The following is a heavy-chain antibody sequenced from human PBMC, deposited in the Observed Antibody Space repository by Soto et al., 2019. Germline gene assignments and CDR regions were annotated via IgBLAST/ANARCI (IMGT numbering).Heavy chain of an antibody. D-gene: IGHD3-22*01. CDR2: ISGSGGST. V-gene: IGHV3-23*01. CDR3: ASNYYDSSGYMNY. CDR1: GFTFSSYA. Sequence: GESLKISCAASGFTFSSYAMSWVRQAPGKGLEWVSAISGSGGSTYYADSVKGRFTISRDNSKNTLYLQMNSLRAEDTAVYYCASNYYDSSGYMNYWGQGTLGTVSA. J-gene: IGHJ4*02.